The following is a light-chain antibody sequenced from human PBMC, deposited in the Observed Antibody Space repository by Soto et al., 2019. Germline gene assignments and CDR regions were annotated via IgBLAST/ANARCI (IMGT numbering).Light chain of an antibody. CDR3: SAYTSSESLVV. CDR1: SSDVGGYNY. Sequence: QSALTQPASVSGSPGQSITISCTGTSSDVGGYNYVSWYQQHPGKAPKLMIYEDSNRPAGVSHRFSGSKSDDTASLPISGLQAEDEADYFCSAYTSSESLVVFGGGTKLTVL. J-gene: IGLJ2*01. V-gene: IGLV2-14*01. CDR2: EDS.